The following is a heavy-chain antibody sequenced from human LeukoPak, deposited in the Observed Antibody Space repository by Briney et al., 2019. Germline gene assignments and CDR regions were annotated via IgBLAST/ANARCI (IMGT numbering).Heavy chain of an antibody. J-gene: IGHJ4*02. CDR3: AREYSSGWKTDY. CDR1: GYTFTSYG. Sequence: ASVKVSCKASGYTFTSYGISWVRQAPGQGLEWMGWISAYNGYTKYAQKFQGRVTMTRDTSTSTAYMELRSLRSDDTAVYYCAREYSSGWKTDYWGQGTLVTVSS. V-gene: IGHV1-18*01. D-gene: IGHD6-19*01. CDR2: ISAYNGYT.